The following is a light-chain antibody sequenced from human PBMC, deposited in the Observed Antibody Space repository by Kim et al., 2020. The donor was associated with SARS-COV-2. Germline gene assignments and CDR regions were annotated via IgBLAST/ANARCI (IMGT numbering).Light chain of an antibody. CDR1: QSISPW. CDR2: KTS. V-gene: IGKV1-5*03. Sequence: DIQMTQSPSTLSASVGDRVTITCRASQSISPWLAWYQQKPGKVPKLLIYKTSTLLSGVPSRFSAGGSGTEFTLTISSLQPDDFATYYCHQYHTDSTFGGGTKVDIK. J-gene: IGKJ4*01. CDR3: HQYHTDST.